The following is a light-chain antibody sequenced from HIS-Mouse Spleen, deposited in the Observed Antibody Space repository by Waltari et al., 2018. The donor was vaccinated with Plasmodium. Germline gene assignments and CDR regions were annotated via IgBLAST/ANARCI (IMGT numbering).Light chain of an antibody. J-gene: IGKJ1*01. CDR3: QQYNSYSWT. CDR1: QSISSW. CDR2: KAS. V-gene: IGKV1-5*03. Sequence: DIKMTESPSTLSASGGDRVTIPCRASQSISSWLAWYQQKPGKAPKLLIYKASSLESGVPSRFSGSGSGTEFTLTISSLQPDDFATYYCQQYNSYSWTFGQGTKVEIK.